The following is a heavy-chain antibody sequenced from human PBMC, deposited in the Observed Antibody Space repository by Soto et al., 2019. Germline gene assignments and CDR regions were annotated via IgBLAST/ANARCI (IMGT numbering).Heavy chain of an antibody. V-gene: IGHV1-2*02. J-gene: IGHJ4*02. CDR3: ARGLMWRDLDY. D-gene: IGHD2-21*01. Sequence: GASVKVSCKASGYTFTDYFIQWVRQAPGQGLEWMGWINPSSGGTYYAQKFQGRVTMTRDTSTGTAHMELSSLRYDDTAVYYCARGLMWRDLDYWGQGTPVTVSS. CDR1: GYTFTDYF. CDR2: INPSSGGT.